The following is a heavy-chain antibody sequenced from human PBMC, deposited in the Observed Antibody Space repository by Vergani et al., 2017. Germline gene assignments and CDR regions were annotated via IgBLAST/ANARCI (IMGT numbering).Heavy chain of an antibody. D-gene: IGHD5-12*01. CDR1: GFTVSSSY. CDR3: ARDRVDIVATTTYYYYCYGMDV. V-gene: IGHV3-53*04. J-gene: IGHJ6*02. CDR2: IYSGGST. Sequence: EVQLVESGGGLVQPGGSLRLSCAASGFTVSSSYMSWVRQAPGKGLEWVSVIYSGGSTYYADSVKGRFTISRHNSKNTLYLQMNSLRADDTAVYYCARDRVDIVATTTYYYYCYGMDVWGQGTTVTVSS.